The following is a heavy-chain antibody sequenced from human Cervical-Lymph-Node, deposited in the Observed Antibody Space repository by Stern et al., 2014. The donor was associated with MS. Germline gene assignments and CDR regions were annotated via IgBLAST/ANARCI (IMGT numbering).Heavy chain of an antibody. CDR3: ARGGGVIITPLTS. Sequence: VQLVQSGAEVKKPGASVKVSCKASGYPFTNYDINWVRQTTGQGLEWMGWMKPNSGNTGYAQKFQGRVTMTRNASISTAYMELSSLSSDDTAVYYCARGGGVIITPLTSWGQGTLITVSS. CDR1: GYPFTNYD. D-gene: IGHD3-10*01. J-gene: IGHJ5*02. CDR2: MKPNSGNT. V-gene: IGHV1-8*01.